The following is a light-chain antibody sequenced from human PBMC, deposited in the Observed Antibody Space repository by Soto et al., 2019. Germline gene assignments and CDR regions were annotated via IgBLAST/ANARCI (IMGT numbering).Light chain of an antibody. Sequence: QPVVTHEPSLTLSPGCTVTLTCGSSTGAVTNGHYPYWFQQKPGQAPRTLIYDTTNRHSRTPARFSGSLLGGKAALTLSGAQPEDEAEYYCLLSYNGHYVFGTGTKVTV. J-gene: IGLJ1*01. CDR2: DTT. CDR3: LLSYNGHYV. V-gene: IGLV7-46*01. CDR1: TGAVTNGHY.